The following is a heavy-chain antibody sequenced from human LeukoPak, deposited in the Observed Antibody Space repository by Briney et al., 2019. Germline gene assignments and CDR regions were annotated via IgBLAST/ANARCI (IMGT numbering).Heavy chain of an antibody. J-gene: IGHJ4*02. CDR2: IYYTGST. D-gene: IGHD5-18*01. CDR1: GGSISSHY. Sequence: SETLSLTCTVSGGSISSHYWTWIRQPPGKGLEWIGYIYYTGSTNYNPSLKSRVTISVDTSKNQFSLKLSSVTAADTAVYYCARSYGYGTNFDYWGQGTLVTVSS. CDR3: ARSYGYGTNFDY. V-gene: IGHV4-59*11.